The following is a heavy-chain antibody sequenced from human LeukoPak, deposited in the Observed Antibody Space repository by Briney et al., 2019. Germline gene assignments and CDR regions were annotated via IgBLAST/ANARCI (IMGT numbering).Heavy chain of an antibody. CDR3: AKRYSSAWDFDN. V-gene: IGHV3-30*18. J-gene: IGHJ4*02. D-gene: IGHD6-19*01. CDR2: ISYDGTNK. Sequence: PGRSLRLSCAASGFTFSSYGIHWVRQAPGKGLEWVAAISYDGTNKYYTDSVKGRFTISRDNSQNTVYLQMNSLRAEDTAVYFCAKRYSSAWDFDNWGQGTPVTVSS. CDR1: GFTFSSYG.